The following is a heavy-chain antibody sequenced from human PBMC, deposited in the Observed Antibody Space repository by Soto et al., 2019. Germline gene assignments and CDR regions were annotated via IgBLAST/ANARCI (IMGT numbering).Heavy chain of an antibody. J-gene: IGHJ6*03. CDR1: GFTFTSSA. CDR2: IVVGSGNT. V-gene: IGHV1-58*02. CDR3: AAHHKQLVYGYYYYYMDV. D-gene: IGHD6-6*01. Sequence: ASVKVSCKASGFTFTSSAMQWVRQARGQRLEWIGWIVVGSGNTNYAQRFQERVTITRDMSTSTAYMELSSLRSEDTAVYYCAAHHKQLVYGYYYYYMDVWGKGTTVTVSS.